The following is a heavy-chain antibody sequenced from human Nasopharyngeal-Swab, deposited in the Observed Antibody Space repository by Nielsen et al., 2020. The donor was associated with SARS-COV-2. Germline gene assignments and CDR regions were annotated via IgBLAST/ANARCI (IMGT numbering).Heavy chain of an antibody. CDR3: ARASRITIFGVVRWFDP. D-gene: IGHD3-3*01. V-gene: IGHV1-46*01. Sequence: WVRQAPGQGLEWMGIINPSGGSTSYAQKFQGRVTMTRDTSTSTVYMELSSLRSEDTAVYYCARASRITIFGVVRWFDPWGQGTLVTVSS. J-gene: IGHJ5*02. CDR2: INPSGGST.